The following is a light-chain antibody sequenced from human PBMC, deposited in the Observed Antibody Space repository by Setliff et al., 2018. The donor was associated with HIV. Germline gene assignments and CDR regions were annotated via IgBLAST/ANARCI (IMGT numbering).Light chain of an antibody. Sequence: SYALTQPPSVSVAPGKTARITCGGNNIGSKSVHWYQQKPGQAPVLVIYYDSDRPSGIPERFSGSNSGNTATLTISRVEAGDEADYYCQVWDSSSDHFQGEGFGTGTKGTVL. J-gene: IGLJ1*01. CDR3: QVWDSSSDHFQGEG. CDR1: NIGSKS. V-gene: IGLV3-21*04. CDR2: YDS.